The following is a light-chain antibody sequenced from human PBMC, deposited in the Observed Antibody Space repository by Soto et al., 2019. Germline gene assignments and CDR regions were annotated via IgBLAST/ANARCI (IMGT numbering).Light chain of an antibody. Sequence: QSALTQPASVSGSPGQSITISCTGTSSDVGGYNYVSWYQQHPGKAPKLMIYDVSNRPSGVSNRFSGSKSGNTASLTISGLQAEDEADYYCSSYTGSSKVFGTGTKVTVL. J-gene: IGLJ1*01. CDR1: SSDVGGYNY. CDR3: SSYTGSSKV. V-gene: IGLV2-14*01. CDR2: DVS.